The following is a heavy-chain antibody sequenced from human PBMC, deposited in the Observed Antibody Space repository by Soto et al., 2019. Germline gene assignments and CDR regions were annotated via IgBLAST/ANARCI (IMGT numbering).Heavy chain of an antibody. CDR3: AADSATYDSSGCYFDY. V-gene: IGHV1-58*01. CDR1: GFTFTSSA. D-gene: IGHD3-22*01. Sequence: SVKVSCKASGFTFTSSAVQWVRQARGQRLEWIGWIVVGSGNTNYAQKFQERVTITRDMSTSTAYMELSSLRSEDTAVYYCAADSATYDSSGCYFDYCGQGPLVTVSS. CDR2: IVVGSGNT. J-gene: IGHJ4*02.